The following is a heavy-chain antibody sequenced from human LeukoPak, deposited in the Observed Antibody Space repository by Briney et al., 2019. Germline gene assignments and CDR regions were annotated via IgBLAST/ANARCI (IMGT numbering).Heavy chain of an antibody. D-gene: IGHD6-13*01. CDR3: AARQYSSSWLRLVGDAFDI. CDR1: GFIFRRYW. V-gene: IGHV3-7*03. CDR2: IKQDGSEK. J-gene: IGHJ3*02. Sequence: GGSLRLSCAASGFIFRRYWMSWVRQTPGKGLEWVANIKQDGSEKYYVDSVKDRFTMSRDNAKNSLYLQMNSLRAEDTAVYYCAARQYSSSWLRLVGDAFDIWGQGTMVTVSS.